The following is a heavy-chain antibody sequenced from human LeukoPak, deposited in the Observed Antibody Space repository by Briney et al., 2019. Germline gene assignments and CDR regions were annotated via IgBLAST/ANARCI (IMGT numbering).Heavy chain of an antibody. J-gene: IGHJ3*01. V-gene: IGHV3-23*01. CDR1: GFTFSSYA. Sequence: GGSLRLSCAASGFTFSSYAMRWVRQAPGRGLEWVSDISGSGGTTYYADSVKGRFTTSRDNSKNTLYLQMNSLRVEDTAMYFCAKDIQLSTWGLGTMVTVSS. CDR3: AKDIQLST. CDR2: ISGSGGTT. D-gene: IGHD5-24*01.